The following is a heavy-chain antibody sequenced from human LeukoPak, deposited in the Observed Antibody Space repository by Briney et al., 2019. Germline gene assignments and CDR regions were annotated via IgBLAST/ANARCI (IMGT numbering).Heavy chain of an antibody. CDR2: INHSGST. J-gene: IGHJ4*02. Sequence: SETLSLTCAVYGGSFSGYYWSWIRQPPGKGLEWIGEINHSGSTYYNPSLKSRVTISVDTSKNQFSLKLSSVTAADTAVYYCARDSWGYDSVYWGQGTLVTVSS. V-gene: IGHV4-34*01. D-gene: IGHD5-12*01. CDR1: GGSFSGYY. CDR3: ARDSWGYDSVY.